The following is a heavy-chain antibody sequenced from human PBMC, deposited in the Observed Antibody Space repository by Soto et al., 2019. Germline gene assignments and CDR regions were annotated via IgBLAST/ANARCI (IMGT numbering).Heavy chain of an antibody. CDR2: IWYDGSNK. Sequence: ESGGGVVQPGRSLRLSCAASGFTFSSYGMHWVRQAPGKGLEWVAVIWYDGSNKYYADSVKGRFTISRDNSKNTLYLQMNSLRAEDTAVYYCARTDDFWSGLSVSCDYWGQGTLVTVSS. CDR3: ARTDDFWSGLSVSCDY. J-gene: IGHJ4*02. CDR1: GFTFSSYG. D-gene: IGHD3-3*01. V-gene: IGHV3-33*01.